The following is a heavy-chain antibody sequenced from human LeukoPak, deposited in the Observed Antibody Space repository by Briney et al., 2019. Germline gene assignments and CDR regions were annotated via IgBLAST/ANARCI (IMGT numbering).Heavy chain of an antibody. V-gene: IGHV3-48*01. J-gene: IGHJ5*02. CDR3: ARDRGYWFDP. Sequence: GGSLRLSCAASGFTFSSYSMHWVRQAPGKGLEWVSYITSSSSTIYYAGSVKGRFTISRDNAKNSLYLQMNSLRAEDTAVYYCARDRGYWFDPWGQGTLVTVSS. D-gene: IGHD3-16*01. CDR2: ITSSSSTI. CDR1: GFTFSSYS.